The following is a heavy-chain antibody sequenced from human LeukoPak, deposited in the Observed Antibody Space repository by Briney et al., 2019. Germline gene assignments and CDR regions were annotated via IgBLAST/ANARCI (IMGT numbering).Heavy chain of an antibody. J-gene: IGHJ3*02. CDR1: GGTFSSYA. V-gene: IGHV1-46*01. D-gene: IGHD5-24*01. CDR3: ARVRDGYNDAFDI. Sequence: ASVKASCKASGGTFSSYAISWVRQAPGQGLEWMGINSPSGSGTTYAQKFQGRVTMTRDTSTSTVYMELSSLRSEDAAVYYCARVRDGYNDAFDIWGQGTMVTVSS. CDR2: NSPSGSGT.